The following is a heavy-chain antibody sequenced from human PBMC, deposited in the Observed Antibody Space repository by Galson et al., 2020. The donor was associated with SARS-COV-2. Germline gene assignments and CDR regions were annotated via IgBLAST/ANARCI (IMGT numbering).Heavy chain of an antibody. CDR1: GGSIRSGSYY. Sequence: SETLSLTCTVSGGSIRSGSYYWSWIRQPAGQGLEWIGRIYTSGSTNYNPSLKSRVTISVDTSKNQFSLKLSSVTAADTAVYYCARSMIVVAPDAFDIWGQGTMVTVSS. CDR2: IYTSGST. V-gene: IGHV4-61*02. J-gene: IGHJ3*02. CDR3: ARSMIVVAPDAFDI. D-gene: IGHD3-22*01.